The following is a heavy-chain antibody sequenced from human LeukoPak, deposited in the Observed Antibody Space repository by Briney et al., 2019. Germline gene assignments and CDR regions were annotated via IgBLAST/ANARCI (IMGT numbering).Heavy chain of an antibody. CDR3: ASADIVATRGAFDY. CDR2: ISSSSSYI. V-gene: IGHV3-21*01. J-gene: IGHJ4*02. D-gene: IGHD5-12*01. Sequence: GGSLRLSCEVSGFTSSPYTMNWVRQAPGKGLEWVSSISSSSSYIYYADSVKGRFTISRDNAKNSLYLQMNSLRAEDTAVYYCASADIVATRGAFDYWGQGTLVTVSS. CDR1: GFTSSPYT.